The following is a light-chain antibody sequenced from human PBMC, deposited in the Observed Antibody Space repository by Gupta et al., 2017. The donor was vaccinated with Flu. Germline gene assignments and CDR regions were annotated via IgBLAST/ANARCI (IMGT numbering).Light chain of an antibody. V-gene: IGLV1-44*01. Sequence: QSVLTQPPSASGTPGQRVTIPCSGTTSDIGSNTVSWYQQLPGRAPKLLMHNNNQRPSGVPDRFSGSKSGTSASLAISGLHSEDEADYCCASWDDSLNHWLFGGGTKVTVL. CDR2: NNN. CDR3: ASWDDSLNHWL. J-gene: IGLJ3*02. CDR1: TSDIGSNT.